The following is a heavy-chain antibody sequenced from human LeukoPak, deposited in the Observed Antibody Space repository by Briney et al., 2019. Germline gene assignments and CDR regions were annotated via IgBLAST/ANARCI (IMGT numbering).Heavy chain of an antibody. V-gene: IGHV3-48*01. Sequence: GGSLRLSCATSGFTLSSYSMNWVRQAPGKGLDWVSYISSGSTTIYYADSVKGRFTISRDNAKNSLYLQMNSLRAEDTAVYYCARDVEQWLVRMYYFDYWGQGTLVTVSS. CDR2: ISSGSTTI. CDR1: GFTLSSYS. J-gene: IGHJ4*02. D-gene: IGHD6-19*01. CDR3: ARDVEQWLVRMYYFDY.